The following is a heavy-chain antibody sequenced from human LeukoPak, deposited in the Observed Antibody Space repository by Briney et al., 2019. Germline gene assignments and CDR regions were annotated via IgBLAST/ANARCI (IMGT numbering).Heavy chain of an antibody. CDR3: ANLPL. J-gene: IGHJ4*02. CDR2: ISYDGSNK. Sequence: PGGSLRLSCAASGFTFSSYAMHWVRQAPGKGLEWVAVISYDGSNKYYADSVKGRFTISRDNSKNTLYLQMNSLRPEDAAVYYCANLPLWGQGTLVTVSS. V-gene: IGHV3-30-3*01. CDR1: GFTFSSYA.